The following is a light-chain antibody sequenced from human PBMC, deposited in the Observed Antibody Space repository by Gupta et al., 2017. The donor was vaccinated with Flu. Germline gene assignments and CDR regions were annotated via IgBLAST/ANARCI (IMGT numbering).Light chain of an antibody. J-gene: IGKJ4*01. CDR1: QSVTNSF. CDR2: GAS. V-gene: IGKV3-20*01. CDR3: QQYSSPPLT. Sequence: IESTPSHGTLSLSPGERATFSCRASQSVTNSFLAWYQQKPGQAPRLLIYGASSRATGIPDRFGGSGSGTDFTLTISRLEPGDFAVYYCQQYSSPPLTFGGGTKVEIK.